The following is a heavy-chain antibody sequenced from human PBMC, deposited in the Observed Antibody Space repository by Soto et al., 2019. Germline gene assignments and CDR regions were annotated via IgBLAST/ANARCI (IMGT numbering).Heavy chain of an antibody. CDR1: GFIFSPYT. Sequence: QVQLVESGGGVVQPGRSLRLSCAASGFIFSPYTLHWVRQAPGKGLEWVALISYDGNDKLYADSVKGRFTISRDNSKNTLYLQMNSLRAEDTDVYYCARGGGFCGGDCYKGGIDYWGQGTLVTVSS. CDR2: ISYDGNDK. J-gene: IGHJ4*02. D-gene: IGHD2-21*02. V-gene: IGHV3-30-3*01. CDR3: ARGGGFCGGDCYKGGIDY.